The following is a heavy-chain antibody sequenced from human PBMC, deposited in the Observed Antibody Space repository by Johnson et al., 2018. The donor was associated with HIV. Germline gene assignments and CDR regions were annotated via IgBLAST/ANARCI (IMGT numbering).Heavy chain of an antibody. J-gene: IGHJ3*02. CDR2: ISSGADT. V-gene: IGHV3-66*01. D-gene: IGHD1-1*01. CDR3: AKDLYNWNLQKHAFDI. CDR1: GITVSSNY. Sequence: VQLVESGGGLVQPGGSLRLSCAASGITVSSNYMTWARHAPGKGLEWVSVISSGADTWYAGSVTGRFTISRDNSKNTLYLQINSLTTEDTAVYYCAKDLYNWNLQKHAFDIWGQGTMVTVSS.